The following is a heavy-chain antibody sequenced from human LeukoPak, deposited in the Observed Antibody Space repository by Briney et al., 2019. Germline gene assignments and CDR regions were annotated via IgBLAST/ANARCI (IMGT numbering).Heavy chain of an antibody. Sequence: PGGSLRLSCAASGFTFSSYSMSWVRQAPGKGLEWVANIKQDSSEKYYVDSVKGRFTISRDTAKNSLYLQMNSLRDDDTAVYYCARGLGGYNWDHALDIWGQGTMVTVSS. V-gene: IGHV3-7*01. D-gene: IGHD1-1*01. CDR2: IKQDSSEK. CDR1: GFTFSSYS. CDR3: ARGLGGYNWDHALDI. J-gene: IGHJ3*02.